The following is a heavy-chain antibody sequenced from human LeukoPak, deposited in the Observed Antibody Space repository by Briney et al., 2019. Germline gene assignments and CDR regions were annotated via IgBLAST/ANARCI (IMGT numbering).Heavy chain of an antibody. V-gene: IGHV3-33*01. CDR2: IWYDGSNK. D-gene: IGHD4-23*01. CDR1: GFTFSSYG. CDR3: ARSGGNAGPYYYYGMDV. Sequence: PGRSLRLSCAAPGFTFSSYGMHWVRQAPGKGLEWVAVIWYDGSNKYYGDSVKGRFIISRDNSKNTLYLQMNSLRAEDTAVYYCARSGGNAGPYYYYGMDVWGQGTTVTVSS. J-gene: IGHJ6*02.